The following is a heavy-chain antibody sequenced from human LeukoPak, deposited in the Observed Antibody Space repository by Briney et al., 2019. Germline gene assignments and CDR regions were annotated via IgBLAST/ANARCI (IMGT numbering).Heavy chain of an antibody. V-gene: IGHV4-59*01. CDR1: AGSITGYY. Sequence: PSETLSLTRTVSAGSITGYYWSWIRQPPGKGLEWIGYIYYSGGTNYNPALKSRVTISVDTSKNQFSLKLSSVTAADTAVYYCARATIFGVVIDYWGQGTLVTASS. D-gene: IGHD3-3*01. CDR2: IYYSGGT. CDR3: ARATIFGVVIDY. J-gene: IGHJ4*02.